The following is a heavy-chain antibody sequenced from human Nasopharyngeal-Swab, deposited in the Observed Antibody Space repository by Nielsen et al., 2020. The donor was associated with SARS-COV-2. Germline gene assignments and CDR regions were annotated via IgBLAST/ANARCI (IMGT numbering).Heavy chain of an antibody. Sequence: GGSLRLSCAASGFTFSSYGMHWVRQAPGKGLEWVAVIWYDGSNKYYADSVKGRFTISRDNSKNTLYLQMNSLRAKDTAVYYCARDSIAARLDPWGQGTLVTVSS. CDR3: ARDSIAARLDP. CDR1: GFTFSSYG. J-gene: IGHJ5*02. V-gene: IGHV3-33*01. D-gene: IGHD6-6*01. CDR2: IWYDGSNK.